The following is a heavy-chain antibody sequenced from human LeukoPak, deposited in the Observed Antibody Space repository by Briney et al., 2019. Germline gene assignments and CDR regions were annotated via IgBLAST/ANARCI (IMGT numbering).Heavy chain of an antibody. V-gene: IGHV4-39*01. D-gene: IGHD3-16*01. Sequence: GTLSLTRTVSGGSMSSSSFYWGWIRHPPRKGLEWIGSISYSASPYYNPSLQSPVPISVDTSKNQFSLKLSSVTAADTAVYYCATTQDYPGGAFDIRGQGTMVTVSS. CDR2: ISYSASP. CDR3: ATTQDYPGGAFDI. J-gene: IGHJ3*02. CDR1: GGSMSSSSFY.